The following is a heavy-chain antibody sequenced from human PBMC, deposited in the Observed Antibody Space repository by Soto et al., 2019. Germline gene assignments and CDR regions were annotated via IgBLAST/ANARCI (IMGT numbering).Heavy chain of an antibody. V-gene: IGHV4-59*01. CDR1: GGSISSYY. J-gene: IGHJ3*02. D-gene: IGHD7-27*01. CDR2: IYYSGST. Sequence: PSETLSLTCTVSGGSISSYYWSWIRQPPGKGLEWIGYIYYSGSTNYNPSLKSRVTISVDTSKNQSSLKLSSVTAADTAVYYCARASHLGFSVGAFDIWGQGTMVTVSS. CDR3: ARASHLGFSVGAFDI.